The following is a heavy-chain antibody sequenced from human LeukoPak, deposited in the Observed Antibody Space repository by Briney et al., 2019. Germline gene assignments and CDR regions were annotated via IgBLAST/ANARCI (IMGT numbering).Heavy chain of an antibody. D-gene: IGHD3-16*02. Sequence: GGSLRLSCAASGFTFSSYGMHWVRQAPGKGLEWVAVIWYDGSNKYYADSVKGRFTISRDNSKNTLYLQMNSLRAEDMAVYYCARDHGGDYVWGSYRYLDYWGQGTLVTVSS. CDR2: IWYDGSNK. CDR1: GFTFSSYG. V-gene: IGHV3-33*01. J-gene: IGHJ4*02. CDR3: ARDHGGDYVWGSYRYLDY.